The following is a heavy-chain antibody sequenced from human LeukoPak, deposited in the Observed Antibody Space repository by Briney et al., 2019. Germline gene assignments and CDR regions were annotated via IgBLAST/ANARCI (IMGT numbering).Heavy chain of an antibody. Sequence: PGGSLRLSCAAAGFTFSSYEMNWVRQAPGKGLEWVSYISSSGSTIYYADSVKGRFTISRDNAKNSLYLQMNSLRAEDTAVCYCARAGNCSGGSCYSQPYYYYYYMDVWGKGTTVTVSS. CDR1: GFTFSSYE. V-gene: IGHV3-48*03. CDR3: ARAGNCSGGSCYSQPYYYYYYMDV. CDR2: ISSSGSTI. D-gene: IGHD2-15*01. J-gene: IGHJ6*03.